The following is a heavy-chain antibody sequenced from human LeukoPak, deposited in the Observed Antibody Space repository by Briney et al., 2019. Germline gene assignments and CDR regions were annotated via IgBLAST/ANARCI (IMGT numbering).Heavy chain of an antibody. Sequence: ASVKVSCKASSSSFTNYGISWLRQAPGQGLEWMGWISAYNGNTNYVQKLQGRVTMTTDTSASTAYMELRSLRSDDTGVYYCARDVDITVGGPAPRHYGMDVWGQGTTVTVSS. CDR1: SSSFTNYG. CDR3: ARDVDITVGGPAPRHYGMDV. CDR2: ISAYNGNT. V-gene: IGHV1-18*01. D-gene: IGHD2-2*01. J-gene: IGHJ6*02.